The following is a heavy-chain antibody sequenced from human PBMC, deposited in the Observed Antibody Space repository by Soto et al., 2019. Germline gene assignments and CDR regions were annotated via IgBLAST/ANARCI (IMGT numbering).Heavy chain of an antibody. CDR2: ISAYNGNT. J-gene: IGHJ6*02. CDR3: ARESDYGDYGWGYYYGMDV. Sequence: GASVKVSCKASGYTFTSYGISWVRQAPGQGLEWMGWISAYNGNTNYAQKLQGRVTMTTDTSTSTAYMELRSLRSDDTAVYYCARESDYGDYGWGYYYGMDVWGQGTTVTVS. D-gene: IGHD4-17*01. V-gene: IGHV1-18*04. CDR1: GYTFTSYG.